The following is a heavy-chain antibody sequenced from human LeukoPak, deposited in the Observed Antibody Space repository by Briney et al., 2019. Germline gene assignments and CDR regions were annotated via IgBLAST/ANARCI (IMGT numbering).Heavy chain of an antibody. CDR2: IYRDGST. V-gene: IGHV3-53*01. CDR3: AGPTCLRGGYCSTNS. J-gene: IGHJ5*02. Sequence: PGGSLRLSCAASGFTVSSDYMSWVRQAPGKGLEWVSVIYRDGSTYYADSVKGRFTISRDNAKKSLYLQMDSLRAEDTAVYYCAGPTCLRGGYCSTNSWGQGTLVTVSS. D-gene: IGHD2-2*01. CDR1: GFTVSSDY.